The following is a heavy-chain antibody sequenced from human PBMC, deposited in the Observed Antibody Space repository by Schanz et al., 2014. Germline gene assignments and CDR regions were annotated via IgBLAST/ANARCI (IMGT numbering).Heavy chain of an antibody. CDR2: TSAYNGHT. CDR3: ARAKRFGDMDV. V-gene: IGHV1-18*01. D-gene: IGHD3-10*01. J-gene: IGHJ6*02. Sequence: QVQLVQSGAEAKKPGASVKVSCKASGYTFISHGIKWVRQAPGQGLEWMGWTSAYNGHTDYAQKLQGRVTLTTDTSTSTAYMELRNLRSDDTAVYYCARAKRFGDMDVWGQGTTVTVSS. CDR1: GYTFISHG.